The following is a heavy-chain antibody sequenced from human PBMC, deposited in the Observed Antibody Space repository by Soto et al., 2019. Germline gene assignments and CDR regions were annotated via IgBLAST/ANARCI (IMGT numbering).Heavy chain of an antibody. Sequence: DVQLLESGGGLVQPGGSLRLSCAASGFTFSSFAMTWVRQAPGKGLEWVSTISGPGSSTYYADSVKGRFTISRDTSKNSLYLQVNSVRAEDTAVCSCGKRWLQDYFDYWGQGTLVTVSS. CDR3: GKRWLQDYFDY. CDR2: ISGPGSST. D-gene: IGHD5-12*01. J-gene: IGHJ4*02. V-gene: IGHV3-23*01. CDR1: GFTFSSFA.